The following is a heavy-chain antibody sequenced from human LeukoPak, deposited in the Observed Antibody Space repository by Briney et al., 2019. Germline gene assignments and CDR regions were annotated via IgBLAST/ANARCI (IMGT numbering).Heavy chain of an antibody. D-gene: IGHD2-21*01. CDR2: IYYSGST. V-gene: IGHV4-31*03. J-gene: IGHJ6*02. Sequence: SETLSLTCTVSGGSISSGGYYWSWIRQHPGKGLEWIGYIYYSGSTYYIPSLKSRVTISVDTSKNQFSLKLSSVTAADTAVYYRARLPSSGDGSAYSMDVWGQGTTVTVSS. CDR3: ARLPSSGDGSAYSMDV. CDR1: GGSISSGGYY.